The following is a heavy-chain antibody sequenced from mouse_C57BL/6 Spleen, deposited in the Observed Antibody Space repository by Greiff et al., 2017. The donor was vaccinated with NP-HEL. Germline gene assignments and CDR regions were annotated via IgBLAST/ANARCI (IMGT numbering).Heavy chain of an antibody. CDR1: GFSLTSYG. J-gene: IGHJ4*01. CDR3: AKPDGDYFYYAMDY. D-gene: IGHD2-13*01. CDR2: LWGDGST. V-gene: IGHV2-3*01. Sequence: VKLVESGPGLVAPSQSLSITCTVSGFSLTSYGVSWVRQPPGKGLEWLGVLWGDGSTHYHSALISRLSISKDNSKSQVFLKLNSLQTDDTATYYCAKPDGDYFYYAMDYWGQGTSVTVSS.